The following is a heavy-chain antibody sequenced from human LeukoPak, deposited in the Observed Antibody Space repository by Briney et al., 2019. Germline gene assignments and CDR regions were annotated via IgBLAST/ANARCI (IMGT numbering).Heavy chain of an antibody. Sequence: GGSLRLSCAASGFNLSDYYMSWIRQAPGKGLEWVAFIRYDGSNKYYADSVKGRFTISRDNSKNTLYLQMNSLRAEDTAVYYCAKDIIDYDSSGYYYDYWGQGTLVTVSS. J-gene: IGHJ4*02. D-gene: IGHD3-22*01. V-gene: IGHV3-30*02. CDR1: GFNLSDYY. CDR2: IRYDGSNK. CDR3: AKDIIDYDSSGYYYDY.